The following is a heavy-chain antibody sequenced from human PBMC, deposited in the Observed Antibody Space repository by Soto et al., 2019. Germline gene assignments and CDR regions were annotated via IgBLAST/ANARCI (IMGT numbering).Heavy chain of an antibody. Sequence: QITLKESGATLVKPTQTLTLTCTFSGFSLSSNGVGVGWIRQPPGKALEWLALIYWDDDKRYSPSLKSRLTITKDTSKNQVVLTLTQLDTVDTATYYCARGGWTTYYSPFFDYWGQGTLVTVSS. J-gene: IGHJ4*02. CDR2: IYWDDDK. D-gene: IGHD3-10*01. CDR1: GFSLSSNGVG. CDR3: ARGGWTTYYSPFFDY. V-gene: IGHV2-5*02.